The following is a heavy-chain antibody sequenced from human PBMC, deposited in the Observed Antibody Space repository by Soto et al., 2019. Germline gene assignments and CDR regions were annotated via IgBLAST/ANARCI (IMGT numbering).Heavy chain of an antibody. D-gene: IGHD6-19*01. CDR1: GGSFSNYI. J-gene: IGHJ4*02. V-gene: IGHV1-69*01. CDR3: ARGLFGQQWLVGFDT. Sequence: QVHLVQPGAEVKKPGSSVKVSCKASGGSFSNYIFAWVRQAPGQGLEWMGGTIPMFATAQYAQKLQGRDTITADESTSTVYMYLTSLTSDDTAVYYCARGLFGQQWLVGFDTWGQGTLVTVSS. CDR2: TIPMFATA.